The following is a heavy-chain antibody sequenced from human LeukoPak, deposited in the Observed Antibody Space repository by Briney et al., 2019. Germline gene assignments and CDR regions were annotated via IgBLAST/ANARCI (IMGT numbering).Heavy chain of an antibody. CDR2: INHSGST. Sequence: SETLSLTCAVYGGSFSGYYWSWIRQPPGKGLEWIGEINHSGSTNYNPSLKSRVTISVDTSKNQFSLKLSSVTAADTAVCYCARRGYSSSCRVWGQGTLVTVSS. CDR1: GGSFSGYY. V-gene: IGHV4-34*01. CDR3: ARRGYSSSCRV. J-gene: IGHJ4*02. D-gene: IGHD6-13*01.